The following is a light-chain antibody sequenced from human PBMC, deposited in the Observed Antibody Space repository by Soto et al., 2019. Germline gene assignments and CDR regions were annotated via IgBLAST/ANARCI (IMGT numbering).Light chain of an antibody. V-gene: IGKV1-5*03. J-gene: IGKJ2*01. CDR3: QQYNSYSRT. CDR2: KAS. CDR1: QSISSW. Sequence: DIQMTQSPSTLSASVGDRVTITCRASQSISSWLAWYQQKPGKAPKLLIYKASSLESGVPSRFSGSGSGTVFTLTISSLQPDDFATYYCQQYNSYSRTFGQWTKLEIK.